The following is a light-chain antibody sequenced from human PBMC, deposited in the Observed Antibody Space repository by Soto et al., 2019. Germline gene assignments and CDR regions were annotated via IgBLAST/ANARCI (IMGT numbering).Light chain of an antibody. CDR2: GAS. Sequence: EIVMTQSPATLSVSPGERATLFCRASQSVNNNFLAWYQQKPGQAPGLLIHGASTRATGIPARFSGSGSGTEFTLPISSLQSEDFVVYYCQQYSAWPLTFGGGTKVEIK. CDR1: QSVNNN. V-gene: IGKV3-15*01. J-gene: IGKJ4*01. CDR3: QQYSAWPLT.